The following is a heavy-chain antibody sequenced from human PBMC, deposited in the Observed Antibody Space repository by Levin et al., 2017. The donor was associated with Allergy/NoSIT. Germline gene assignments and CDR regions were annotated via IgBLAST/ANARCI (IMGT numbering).Heavy chain of an antibody. J-gene: IGHJ1*01. D-gene: IGHD2-15*01. CDR1: GYTFTGYY. CDR2: INPNSGGT. CDR3: AGARYCSGGRCFPFQH. Sequence: ASVKVSCKASGYTFTGYYMHWVRQAPGQGLEWMGRINPNSGGTNYAQKCQGGVTMTRDTSISTAYMELSRMRSDDTAVYYCAGARYCSGGRCFPFQHWGQGTLVTVSS. V-gene: IGHV1-2*06.